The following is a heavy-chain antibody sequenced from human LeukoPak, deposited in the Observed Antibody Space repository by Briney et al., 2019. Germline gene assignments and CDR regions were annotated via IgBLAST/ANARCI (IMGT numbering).Heavy chain of an antibody. D-gene: IGHD3-10*01. J-gene: IGHJ6*02. CDR2: IIPIFGTA. CDR1: GGTFSSYA. Sequence: ASVKVSCKASGGTFSSYAISWVRQAPGQGLEWMGGIIPIFGTANYAQKFQGRVTITADESTSTAYMELSSLRSEDTAVYYCASITMVRGLTYYYYYGMDVWGQGTTVTVSS. CDR3: ASITMVRGLTYYYYYGMDV. V-gene: IGHV1-69*13.